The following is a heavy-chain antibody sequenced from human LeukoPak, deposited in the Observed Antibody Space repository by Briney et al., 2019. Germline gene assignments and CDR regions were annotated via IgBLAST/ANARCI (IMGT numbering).Heavy chain of an antibody. Sequence: PGGSLRLSCTASGFTFGDYAMSWVRQAPGKGLEWVGFIRSKASGGTTEYAASVKGRFTISRDDSKSIAYLQMNSLKTEDTAVYYCTRDNSSGSYYYYNYMDVWGKGTTVTVSS. CDR2: IRSKASGGTT. CDR3: TRDNSSGSYYYYNYMDV. V-gene: IGHV3-49*04. CDR1: GFTFGDYA. J-gene: IGHJ6*03. D-gene: IGHD3-3*01.